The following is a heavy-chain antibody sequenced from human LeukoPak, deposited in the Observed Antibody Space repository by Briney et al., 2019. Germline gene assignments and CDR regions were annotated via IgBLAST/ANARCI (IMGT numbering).Heavy chain of an antibody. V-gene: IGHV4-39*01. CDR1: GGSISSTSYY. Sequence: PSETLSLTCTVSGGSISSTSYYWGWIRQPPEKGLEWIGTIYYSGSTYYNPSLKSRVTISVDTSKNQFSLKLSSVTAADTAVYYCARLTGYSYGYYFDYWGQGTLVTVSS. CDR2: IYYSGST. CDR3: ARLTGYSYGYYFDY. J-gene: IGHJ4*02. D-gene: IGHD5-18*01.